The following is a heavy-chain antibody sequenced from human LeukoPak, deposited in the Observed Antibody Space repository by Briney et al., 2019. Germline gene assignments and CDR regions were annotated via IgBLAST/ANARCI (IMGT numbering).Heavy chain of an antibody. V-gene: IGHV1-18*01. CDR2: ISAYNGNT. D-gene: IGHD3-22*01. CDR3: AGSPREYYYDSSGEWFDP. J-gene: IGHJ5*02. CDR1: GYTFTSYG. Sequence: ASVKVSCKASGYTFTSYGISWVRQAPGQGLEWMGWISAYNGNTNYAQKLQGRVTITADESTSTAYMELSSLRSEDTAVYYCAGSPREYYYDSSGEWFDPWGQGTLVTVSS.